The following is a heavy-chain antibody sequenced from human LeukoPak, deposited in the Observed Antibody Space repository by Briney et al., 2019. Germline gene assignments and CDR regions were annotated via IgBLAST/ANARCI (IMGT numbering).Heavy chain of an antibody. J-gene: IGHJ4*02. Sequence: ASVTVSCKASGYTFTSYDINWVRQATGQGLEWMGWMNPNSGDTGYAQKFQGRVTMTRNTSISTAYMELSSLRSEDTAVYYCASGGMGYCSGGSCYHLDYWGQGTLVTVSS. CDR3: ASGGMGYCSGGSCYHLDY. D-gene: IGHD2-15*01. V-gene: IGHV1-8*01. CDR2: MNPNSGDT. CDR1: GYTFTSYD.